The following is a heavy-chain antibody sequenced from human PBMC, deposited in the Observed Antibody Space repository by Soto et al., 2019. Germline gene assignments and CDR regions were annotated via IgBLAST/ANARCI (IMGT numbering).Heavy chain of an antibody. D-gene: IGHD6-13*01. J-gene: IGHJ4*02. CDR1: GFTFSSYW. CDR2: IKQDGSEK. V-gene: IGHV3-7*05. Sequence: EVQLVESGGGLVQPGGSLRLSCAASGFTFSSYWMSWVRQAPGKGLEWVANIKQDGSEKYYVDCGKGRFTISRDNAKNSLYLQMNSLRAEDTAVYYCAREVQQLPLDYWGQGTLVTVSS. CDR3: AREVQQLPLDY.